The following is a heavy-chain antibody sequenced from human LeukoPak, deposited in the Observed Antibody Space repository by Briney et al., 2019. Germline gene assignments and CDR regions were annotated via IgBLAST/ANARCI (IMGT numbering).Heavy chain of an antibody. V-gene: IGHV1-18*04. CDR1: GYTFNTYG. CDR2: ISAYNGNT. CDR3: ARDGRQWVPLNWFDP. J-gene: IGHJ5*02. Sequence: GASVKVSCKASGYTFNTYGINWVRQAPGQGPEWMGWISAYNGNTNYAQNFQGRITLTTDTSTSMAYMELTGLRSDDTAVYYCARDGRQWVPLNWFDPWGQGTLVTVSS. D-gene: IGHD6-19*01.